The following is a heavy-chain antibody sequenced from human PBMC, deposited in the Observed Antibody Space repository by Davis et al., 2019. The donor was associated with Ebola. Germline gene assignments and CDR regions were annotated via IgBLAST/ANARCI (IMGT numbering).Heavy chain of an antibody. D-gene: IGHD3-3*01. V-gene: IGHV3-21*01. CDR3: AREGYDFRSGYYRGGY. CDR1: GFTFSSYS. J-gene: IGHJ4*02. Sequence: PGGSLRLSCAASGFTFSSYSMNWVRQAPGKGLEWVSSISSSSSYIYYADSVKGRFTISRDNAKNSLYLQMNSLRAEDTAVYYCAREGYDFRSGYYRGGYWGQGTLVTVSS. CDR2: ISSSSSYI.